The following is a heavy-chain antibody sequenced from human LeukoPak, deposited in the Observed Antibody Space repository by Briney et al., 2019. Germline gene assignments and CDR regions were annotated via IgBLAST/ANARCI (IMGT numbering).Heavy chain of an antibody. V-gene: IGHV4-59*01. J-gene: IGHJ5*02. D-gene: IGHD6-19*01. Sequence: SETLSLTCTVSGXSISSYYWSWIRQPPGKGLEWIGYIYHSGGTDYNPSLKSRVTISVGTSKKQFSLKLSSVTAADTAVYYCALTISVAGSNWFDPWGQGTLVIVSS. CDR3: ALTISVAGSNWFDP. CDR1: GXSISSYY. CDR2: IYHSGGT.